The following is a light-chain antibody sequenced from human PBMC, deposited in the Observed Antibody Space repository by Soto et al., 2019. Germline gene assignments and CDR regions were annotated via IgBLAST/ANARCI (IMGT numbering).Light chain of an antibody. CDR2: KAS. CDR1: QTISSW. V-gene: IGKV1-5*03. Sequence: DIRMTQSPSTLSGSVGDRVTITCRASQTISSWLAWYQQKPGKAPKLLIYKASTLKSGFPSRFSGSGSGTEFTLTISSLQPDDFATYYCQHYNSYSEAFGQGTKVDI. CDR3: QHYNSYSEA. J-gene: IGKJ1*01.